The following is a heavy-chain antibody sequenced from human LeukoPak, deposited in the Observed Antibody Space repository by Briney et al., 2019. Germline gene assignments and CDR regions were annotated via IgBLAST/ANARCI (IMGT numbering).Heavy chain of an antibody. J-gene: IGHJ6*02. D-gene: IGHD5-12*01. V-gene: IGHV3-53*01. CDR1: GFTVSSNY. CDR2: IYSGGST. Sequence: GGSLRLSCAASGFTVSSNYRSGVRQAPGKGLEWVSVIYSGGSTYYADSVMGRLTNSKDNSKNTLYLQMNSLRAEDTAVYYCARDGGYSGYDSYYYYYGMDVWGQGTTVTVSS. CDR3: ARDGGYSGYDSYYYYYGMDV.